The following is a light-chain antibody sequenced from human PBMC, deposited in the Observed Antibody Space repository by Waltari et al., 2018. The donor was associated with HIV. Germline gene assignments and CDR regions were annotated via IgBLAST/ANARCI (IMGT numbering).Light chain of an antibody. V-gene: IGLV1-40*01. Sequence: QSVLTQPPPGQRVTISCTGSSSHIGAGFDVHWYQQLPGTAPKLLSYVNSNRPSGVPDRFSGSKSGTSASLAITGLQAEDEADYYCQSYDSSLSGSVFGGGTKLTVL. CDR2: VNS. CDR1: SSHIGAGFD. J-gene: IGLJ3*02. CDR3: QSYDSSLSGSV.